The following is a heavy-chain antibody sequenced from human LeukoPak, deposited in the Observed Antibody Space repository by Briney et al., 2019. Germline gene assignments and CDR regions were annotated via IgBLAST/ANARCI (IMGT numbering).Heavy chain of an antibody. J-gene: IGHJ4*02. CDR3: ARSSANYYDSSGYYYVPPYYFDY. CDR1: GGSISSSSYH. CDR2: IYCSGST. V-gene: IGHV4-39*01. D-gene: IGHD3-22*01. Sequence: SETLSLTCTVSGGSISSSSYHWGCIRPPTGQGREWIGSIYCSGSTYYNPSLKSRVTISVDTSKNQFSLKLSSVTAADTAVYYCARSSANYYDSSGYYYVPPYYFDYWGQGTLVTVSS.